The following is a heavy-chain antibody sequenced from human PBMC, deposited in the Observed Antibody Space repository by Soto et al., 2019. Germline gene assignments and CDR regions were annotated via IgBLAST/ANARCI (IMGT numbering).Heavy chain of an antibody. CDR1: GYTFTSYG. J-gene: IGHJ6*02. D-gene: IGHD1-26*01. CDR2: ISAYNGNT. Sequence: ASVKVSCKASGYTFTSYGISWVRQAPGHGLEWMGWISAYNGNTNYAQKLQGRVTMTTDTSTSTAYMELNSLRSDDTAVYNSARGKKWEENYDDYGMDVWGQGTTVTVS. V-gene: IGHV1-18*04. CDR3: ARGKKWEENYDDYGMDV.